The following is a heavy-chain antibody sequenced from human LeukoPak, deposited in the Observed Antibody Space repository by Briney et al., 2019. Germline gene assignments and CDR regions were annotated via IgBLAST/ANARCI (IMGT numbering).Heavy chain of an antibody. CDR2: IWYDGSNT. CDR1: GFTFSTYG. CDR3: ARDTTVGGPVTFDY. Sequence: GGSLRLSCAASGFTFSTYGMPWVRQAPGRGLEWVAVIWYDGSNTYYADSVKGRFTVSRDNPKNTVYLQMNSLRVEDTAVYYCARDTTVGGPVTFDYWGQGTLVTVSS. V-gene: IGHV3-33*01. J-gene: IGHJ4*02. D-gene: IGHD6-19*01.